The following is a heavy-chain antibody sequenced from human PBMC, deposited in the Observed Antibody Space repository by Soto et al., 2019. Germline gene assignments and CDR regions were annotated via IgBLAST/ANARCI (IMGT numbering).Heavy chain of an antibody. CDR3: ARDLGVAPYNWFDP. CDR2: LYGDGAT. D-gene: IGHD3-3*01. V-gene: IGHV3-66*01. J-gene: IGHJ5*02. CDR1: GFTVNTYY. Sequence: EVQVVESGGGLVQPGGSLRLSCAVSGFTVNTYYMTWVRQAPGKGLEWVSVLYGDGATFYADSVKGRFTISRDNSRNTLHLQMNSLRAEDTAVYYCARDLGVAPYNWFDPWGQGTLVTVSP.